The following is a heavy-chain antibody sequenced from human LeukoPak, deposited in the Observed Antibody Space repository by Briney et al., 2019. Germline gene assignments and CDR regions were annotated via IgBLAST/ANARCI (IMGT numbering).Heavy chain of an antibody. CDR2: IYHSGST. Sequence: PSETLSLTCAVSGGSISSSYWWSWVRLPPGKGLEWIGEIYHSGSTKYNPSLKSRVTISVDKSKNHFSLKLNSVTAADTAVYYCASASRAVTSDNWGQGTLVTVSS. J-gene: IGHJ4*02. CDR3: ASASRAVTSDN. V-gene: IGHV4-4*02. D-gene: IGHD4-17*01. CDR1: GGSISSSYW.